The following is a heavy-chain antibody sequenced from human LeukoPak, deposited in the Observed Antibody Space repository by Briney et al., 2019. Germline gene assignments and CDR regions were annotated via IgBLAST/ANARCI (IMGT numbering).Heavy chain of an antibody. J-gene: IGHJ3*02. Sequence: GGSLRLSCAASGFTFSDYGMHWVRQAPDKGLEWMAFIRYDGSNKFYADSLKGRFTISRDNSKNTMYLQMNSLRAEDTAVYYCATSLVVLITHDVFDIWGQGTMVTVSS. D-gene: IGHD3-22*01. V-gene: IGHV3-30*02. CDR3: ATSLVVLITHDVFDI. CDR2: IRYDGSNK. CDR1: GFTFSDYG.